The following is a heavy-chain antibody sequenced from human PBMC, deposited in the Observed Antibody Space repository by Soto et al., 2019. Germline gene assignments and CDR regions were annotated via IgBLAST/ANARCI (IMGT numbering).Heavy chain of an antibody. V-gene: IGHV4-59*08. CDR3: ARIAAAGTDAFDI. CDR1: GGSISSYY. J-gene: IGHJ3*02. Sequence: PSETPSLTCTVAGGSISSYYWTWIRQPPEKGLEWIGYIHYRGTTNYNPSLKSRVTMSVDTSKNQFSLKLNSMTAADTAAYYCARIAAAGTDAFDIWGQGTRVTVSS. CDR2: IHYRGTT. D-gene: IGHD6-13*01.